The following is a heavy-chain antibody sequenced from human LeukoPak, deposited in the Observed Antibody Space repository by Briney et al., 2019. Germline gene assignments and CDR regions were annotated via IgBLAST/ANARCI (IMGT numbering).Heavy chain of an antibody. CDR1: GFTFSSYA. Sequence: GGPLRLSCAASGFTFSSYAMSWVRQAPGKGLEWVSAISGSGGRTYYADSVKGRFTISRDNSKNTLYLQMNSLRAEDTAVYYCAKDTEMYYYDSSGHLDYWGQGTLVTVSS. V-gene: IGHV3-23*01. CDR3: AKDTEMYYYDSSGHLDY. CDR2: ISGSGGRT. D-gene: IGHD3-22*01. J-gene: IGHJ4*02.